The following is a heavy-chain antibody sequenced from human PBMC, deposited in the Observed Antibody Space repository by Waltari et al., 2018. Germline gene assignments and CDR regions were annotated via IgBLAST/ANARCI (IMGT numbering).Heavy chain of an antibody. J-gene: IGHJ3*02. D-gene: IGHD2-15*01. CDR2: GEPEDGQK. Sequence: EVQLVQSGAEVKKPGATVKISCKASGYTFTDYYMHWVQQAPGKGLEWMGRGEPEDGQKIYSGKFRGRVTITATTSTDTAYMELSSLRSEDTAVYDCATDLGVAATPRGDAFDIWGQGTMVTVSS. CDR1: GYTFTDYY. CDR3: ATDLGVAATPRGDAFDI. V-gene: IGHV1-69-2*01.